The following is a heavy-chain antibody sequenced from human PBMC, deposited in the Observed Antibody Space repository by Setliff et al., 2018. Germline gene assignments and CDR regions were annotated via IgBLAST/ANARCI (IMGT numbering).Heavy chain of an antibody. CDR1: GGSINSGDYF. Sequence: SETLSLTCTVSGGSINSGDYFWSWFRQLPGKGLEWIGYINYSGSTNFSPSLKSRVTISLDTSKNQFSLNLTSVTAADTAVYYCARASSGWYSAYYYYMDVWGKGTTVTVSS. J-gene: IGHJ6*03. D-gene: IGHD6-19*01. CDR3: ARASSGWYSAYYYYMDV. V-gene: IGHV4-61*08. CDR2: INYSGST.